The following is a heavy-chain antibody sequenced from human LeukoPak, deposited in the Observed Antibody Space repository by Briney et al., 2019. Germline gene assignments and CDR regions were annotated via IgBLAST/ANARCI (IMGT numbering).Heavy chain of an antibody. V-gene: IGHV4-4*02. CDR1: GGSISVSSSNW. CDR3: ARDLHGGNSFTSDWYFDL. J-gene: IGHJ2*01. D-gene: IGHD4-23*01. Sequence: NASETLSLTCAVSGGSISVSSSNWWSWVRQPPGKGLEWIGEVYHSGSTNYNLSLKSRVTISVDRSKNQFSLKLSSVTAADTAVYYCARDLHGGNSFTSDWYFDLWGRGTLVTVSS. CDR2: VYHSGST.